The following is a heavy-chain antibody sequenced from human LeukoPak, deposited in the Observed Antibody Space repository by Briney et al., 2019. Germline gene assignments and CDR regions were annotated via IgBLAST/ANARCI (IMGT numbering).Heavy chain of an antibody. D-gene: IGHD6-13*01. Sequence: ASVKVSCKASGGTFSSYAISWVRQAPGQGLEWMGGIIPIFGTASYAQKFQGRVTMTRDTSTSTVYMELSSLRSEDTAVYYCARDGAAAGSVDYWGQGTLVTVSS. CDR1: GGTFSSYA. CDR3: ARDGAAAGSVDY. J-gene: IGHJ4*02. V-gene: IGHV1-69*05. CDR2: IIPIFGTA.